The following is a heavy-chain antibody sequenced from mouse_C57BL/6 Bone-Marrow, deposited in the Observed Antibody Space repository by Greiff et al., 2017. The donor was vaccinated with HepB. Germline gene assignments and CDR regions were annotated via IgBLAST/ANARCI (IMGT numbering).Heavy chain of an antibody. Sequence: QVQLQQSGAELARPGASVKLSCKASGYTFTSYGISWVKQRTGQGLEWIGEIYPRSGNTYYNEKFKGKATLTADKSSSTAYMELRSLTSEDSAVYFCARSVYYCGSSYWFAYWGQGTLVTVSA. V-gene: IGHV1-81*01. CDR3: ARSVYYCGSSYWFAY. D-gene: IGHD1-1*01. J-gene: IGHJ3*01. CDR1: GYTFTSYG. CDR2: IYPRSGNT.